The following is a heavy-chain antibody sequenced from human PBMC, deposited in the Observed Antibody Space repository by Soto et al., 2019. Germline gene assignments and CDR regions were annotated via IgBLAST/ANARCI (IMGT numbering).Heavy chain of an antibody. CDR2: IYWDDDK. J-gene: IGHJ4*02. CDR1: GFSLSTSGVG. V-gene: IGHV2-5*02. CDR3: ARLITIFGVDY. D-gene: IGHD3-3*01. Sequence: QITLRESGPTLVKPTQHLTLTCTFSGFSLSTSGVGVGWIRQPPGKALEWLPLIYWDDDKRYTPSLKSRLTIPKDTSKNQVVLTMTNMDPVDTATYYCARLITIFGVDYWGQGTLVTVSS.